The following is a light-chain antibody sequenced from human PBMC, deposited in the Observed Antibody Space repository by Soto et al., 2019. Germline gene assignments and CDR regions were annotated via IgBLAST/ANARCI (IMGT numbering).Light chain of an antibody. Sequence: DIQMTQSPSSLSASVGDRFTITCRASQSISSYLNWYQQKPGKAPKLLIYAASSLQSGVPSRFSGSGSGTDFTLTISSLQPEDFATYYCQQSYSIPQTFGQGTKVDIK. CDR2: AAS. CDR3: QQSYSIPQT. J-gene: IGKJ2*01. CDR1: QSISSY. V-gene: IGKV1-39*01.